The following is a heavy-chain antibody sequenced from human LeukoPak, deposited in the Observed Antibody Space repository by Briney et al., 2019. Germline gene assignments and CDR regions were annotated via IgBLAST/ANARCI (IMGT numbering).Heavy chain of an antibody. D-gene: IGHD3-22*01. J-gene: IGHJ4*02. CDR3: TRDRHSSGYSDFDY. V-gene: IGHV3-49*04. Sequence: GSLRLSCTASGFTFGDYAMSWVRQAPGKGLEWVGFIRSKAYGGTTEYAASVKGRFTISRDDSKSIAYLQMNSLKTEDTAVYYCTRDRHSSGYSDFDYWGQGTLVTVSS. CDR2: IRSKAYGGTT. CDR1: GFTFGDYA.